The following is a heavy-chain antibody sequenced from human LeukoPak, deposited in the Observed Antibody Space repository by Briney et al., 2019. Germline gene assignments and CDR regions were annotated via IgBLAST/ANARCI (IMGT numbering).Heavy chain of an antibody. Sequence: GGSLRLSCAASGFTFSSYAMHWVRQAPGKGLEWVAVISYDGSNKYYADSVKGRFTISRDNSKNTLYLQMNSLRAEDTAVYYCARDKTYDSSGPEDYWGQGTLVTVSS. J-gene: IGHJ4*02. CDR1: GFTFSSYA. CDR2: ISYDGSNK. CDR3: ARDKTYDSSGPEDY. D-gene: IGHD3-22*01. V-gene: IGHV3-30-3*01.